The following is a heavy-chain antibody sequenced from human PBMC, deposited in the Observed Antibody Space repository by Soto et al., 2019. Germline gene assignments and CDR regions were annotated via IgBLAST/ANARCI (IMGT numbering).Heavy chain of an antibody. CDR1: GCSMSSYN. CDR2: IYYSGST. Sequence: SETLARTCAGFGCSMSSYNLSWIRPPPGKGLELIGYIYYSGSTNYNPSLKSRVTTSVDTSKNQFSLKLSSVTAADTAVYYCVRFWPPPYSDALTDYTDAFDYWGQGTLVTVSS. D-gene: IGHD3-9*01. J-gene: IGHJ4*02. CDR3: VRFWPPPYSDALTDYTDAFDY. V-gene: IGHV4-59*08.